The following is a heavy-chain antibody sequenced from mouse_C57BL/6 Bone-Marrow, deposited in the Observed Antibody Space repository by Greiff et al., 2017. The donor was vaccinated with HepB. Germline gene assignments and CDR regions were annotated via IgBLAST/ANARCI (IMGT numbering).Heavy chain of an antibody. CDR2: ISYSGST. CDR3: ARGGPNWDFNY. CDR1: GYSITSDY. D-gene: IGHD3-3*01. V-gene: IGHV3-8*01. Sequence: EVKLEESGPGLAKPSQTLSLTCSVSGYSITSDYWNWIRKFPGNKLEFMGYISYSGSTYSNPSLNRRISISRDTSKNQYYLQLNSLTTEDTATYSCARGGPNWDFNYCGQGTTLTVSS. J-gene: IGHJ2*01.